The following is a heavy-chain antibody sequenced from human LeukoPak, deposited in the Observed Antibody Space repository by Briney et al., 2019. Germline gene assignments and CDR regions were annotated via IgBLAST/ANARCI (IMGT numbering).Heavy chain of an antibody. V-gene: IGHV1-2*06. D-gene: IGHD1-26*01. CDR3: ASFSGTREYYYYGMDV. CDR2: INPNSGGT. J-gene: IGHJ6*02. CDR1: GYTFTGYY. Sequence: GASVKVSCKASGYTFTGYYVHWVRQAPGQGLEWMGRINPNSGGTNYAQKFQGRVTMTRDTSISTAYMELSRLRSDDTAVYYCASFSGTREYYYYGMDVWGQGTTVTVSS.